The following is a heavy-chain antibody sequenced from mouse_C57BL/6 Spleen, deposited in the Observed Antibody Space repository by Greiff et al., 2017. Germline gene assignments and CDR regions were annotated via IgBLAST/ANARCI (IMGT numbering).Heavy chain of an antibody. J-gene: IGHJ2*01. CDR2: INPNNGGT. D-gene: IGHD2-3*01. CDR1: GYTFTDYY. V-gene: IGHV1-26*01. Sequence: EVQLQQSGPELVKPGASVKISCKASGYTFTDYYMNWVKQSHGKSLEWIGDINPNNGGTSYNQKFKGKATLTVDKSSSTAYMELRSLTSEDSAVYYWARSRGDDGYLDDWGQGTTLTVSS. CDR3: ARSRGDDGYLDD.